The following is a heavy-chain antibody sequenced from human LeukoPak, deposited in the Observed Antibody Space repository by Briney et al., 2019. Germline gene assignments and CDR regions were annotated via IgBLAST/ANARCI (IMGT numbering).Heavy chain of an antibody. CDR2: MNPNSGNT. CDR1: GYTFTSYG. CDR3: ARGIGSTTVTTLEYYFDY. D-gene: IGHD4-17*01. J-gene: IGHJ4*02. V-gene: IGHV1-8*01. Sequence: GASAKVSCKASGYTFTSYGINWVRQATGQGLEWMGWMNPNSGNTGYAQKFQGRVTMTRNTSISTAYMELSSLRSEDTAVYYCARGIGSTTVTTLEYYFDYWGQGTLVTVSS.